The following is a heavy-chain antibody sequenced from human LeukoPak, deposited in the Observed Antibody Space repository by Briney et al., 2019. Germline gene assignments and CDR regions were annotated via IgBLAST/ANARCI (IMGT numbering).Heavy chain of an antibody. CDR2: IYSGGTT. V-gene: IGHV3-53*01. Sequence: GGSLRLSCKASGFAVSNNYMNWVRQAPGKGLEWVALIYSGGTTNYADSVKGRFTISRDNSKNTLYLQMTNVRVEDTAVYYCARDPPGIAASVSGGWGQGTLVTVSS. CDR1: GFAVSNNY. CDR3: ARDPPGIAASVSGG. D-gene: IGHD6-13*01. J-gene: IGHJ4*02.